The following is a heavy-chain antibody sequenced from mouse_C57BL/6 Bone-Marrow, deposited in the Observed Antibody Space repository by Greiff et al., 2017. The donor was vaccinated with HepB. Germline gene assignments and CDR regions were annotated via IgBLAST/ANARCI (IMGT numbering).Heavy chain of an antibody. V-gene: IGHV10-3*01. D-gene: IGHD1-1*01. J-gene: IGHJ4*01. CDR1: GFTFNTYA. Sequence: EVQVVESGGGLVQPKGSLKLSCAASGFTFNTYAMHWVRQAPGKGLEWVARIRSKSSNYATYYADTVKDRFTISRNYSQSMLYLQMNNLKPEDTAMYYCVKEGESSSYGAMDYWGQGTSVTVSS. CDR2: IRSKSSNYAT. CDR3: VKEGESSSYGAMDY.